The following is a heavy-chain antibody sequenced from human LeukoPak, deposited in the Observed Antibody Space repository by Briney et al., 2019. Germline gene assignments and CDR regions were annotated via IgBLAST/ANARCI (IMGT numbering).Heavy chain of an antibody. CDR3: AMGGDITTSQFDY. Sequence: GGSLRLSCAASGFNFSSYSMNWVRQPPGKGLEWVSSISSSSSYIYNADSVRGRFTISRDNSKNTLYLQMNNLRAEDTAVYYCAMGGDITTSQFDYWGQGTLVTVSS. D-gene: IGHD5-12*01. CDR1: GFNFSSYS. V-gene: IGHV3-21*04. CDR2: ISSSSSYI. J-gene: IGHJ4*02.